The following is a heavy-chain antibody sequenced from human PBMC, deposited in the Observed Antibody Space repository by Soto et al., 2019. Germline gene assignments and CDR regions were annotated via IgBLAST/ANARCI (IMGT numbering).Heavy chain of an antibody. CDR3: AGFKFFHISDFLAH. D-gene: IGHD3-3*01. J-gene: IGHJ4*02. CDR2: IYYSGST. Sequence: SETLSLTCTVSGGSISSSSYYWGWIRQPPGKGLEWIGSIYYSGSTYYNPSLKSRVTISVDTSKKQFSLKLTCVTAADTAVYYCAGFKFFHISDFLAHWGQGTRVTVSS. V-gene: IGHV4-39*01. CDR1: GGSISSSSYY.